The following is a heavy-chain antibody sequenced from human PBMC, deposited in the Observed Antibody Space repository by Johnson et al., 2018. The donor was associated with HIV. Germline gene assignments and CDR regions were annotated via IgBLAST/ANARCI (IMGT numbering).Heavy chain of an antibody. CDR1: GFSLSSYA. CDR2: ISYDGRNT. D-gene: IGHD1-14*01. J-gene: IGHJ3*02. CDR3: TRAEWHDAFDI. V-gene: IGHV3-30*14. Sequence: QVQLVESGGGVVQPGRSLRLSCAASGFSLSSYAMHWVRQAQGKGLEWVAVISYDGRNTYYADSVKGRFTISRDNSKNTLYLQMNSLKTEDTAVYYCTRAEWHDAFDIWGQGTMVTVSS.